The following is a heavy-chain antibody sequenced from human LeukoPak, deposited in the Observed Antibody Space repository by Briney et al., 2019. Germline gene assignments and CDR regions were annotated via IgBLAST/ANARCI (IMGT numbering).Heavy chain of an antibody. D-gene: IGHD2-21*02. Sequence: SETLSLACAVSGVSFDDYYWSWVRQTPGKGLEWIGEINHSGYTNDSPSLKSRVTLSIDTSRKQFSLNLRSVTVADTGIYYCTRMTAGHDYWGQGTLVTVSS. J-gene: IGHJ4*02. CDR2: INHSGYT. CDR1: GVSFDDYY. V-gene: IGHV4-34*01. CDR3: TRMTAGHDY.